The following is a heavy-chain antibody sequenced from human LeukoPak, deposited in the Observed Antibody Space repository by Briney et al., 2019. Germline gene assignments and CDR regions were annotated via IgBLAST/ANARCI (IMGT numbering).Heavy chain of an antibody. CDR3: ARIVVVPAAAYSSSSGIDY. D-gene: IGHD2-2*01. CDR1: GGSFSGYY. Sequence: PSETLSLTCAVYGGSFSGYYWSWIRQPPGKGLEWIGEINHSGSTNYNPSLKSRVTISVDTSKNQFSLKLSSVTAADTAVYYCARIVVVPAAAYSSSSGIDYWGQGTLVTVSS. J-gene: IGHJ4*02. CDR2: INHSGST. V-gene: IGHV4-34*01.